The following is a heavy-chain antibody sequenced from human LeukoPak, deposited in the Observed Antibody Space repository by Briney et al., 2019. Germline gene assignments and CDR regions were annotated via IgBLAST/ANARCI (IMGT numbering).Heavy chain of an antibody. D-gene: IGHD6-13*01. V-gene: IGHV3-43D*03. CDR2: ISWDGGTT. CDR3: TKGLRFAAALTPFDY. CDR1: GFTFSTYN. J-gene: IGHJ4*02. Sequence: GGSLRLSCAASGFTFSTYNMNWVRQAPGKGLEWISLISWDGGTTYYADSVKGRFTISRDNSKNSVYLQMNSLRPEDTAIYYCTKGLRFAAALTPFDYWGQGTLVTVSS.